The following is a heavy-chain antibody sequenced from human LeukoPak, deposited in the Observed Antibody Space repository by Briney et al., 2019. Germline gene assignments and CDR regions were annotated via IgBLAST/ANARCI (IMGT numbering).Heavy chain of an antibody. CDR3: ARIRYCGGISCYYIDY. J-gene: IGHJ4*02. CDR2: IDPNTGDS. Sequence: GASAKVSCKASEYTFTGYYIHWVRQAPGQGLEWMGWIDPNTGDSNYVQKFQGRVTMTRDTSISTAYMELSRLRSDDTAFYYCARIRYCGGISCYYIDYWGQGTLVTVSA. D-gene: IGHD2-2*01. V-gene: IGHV1-2*02. CDR1: EYTFTGYY.